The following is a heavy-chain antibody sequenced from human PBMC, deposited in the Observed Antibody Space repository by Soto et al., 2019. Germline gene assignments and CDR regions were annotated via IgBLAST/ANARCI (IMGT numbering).Heavy chain of an antibody. CDR1: GFTFSSYW. V-gene: IGHV3-74*01. CDR2: INSDGSIT. CDR3: VRYSRSVGGSYRPDY. Sequence: EVQLVESGGGLVQPGGSLRLSCAASGFTFSSYWMHWVRQVPEKGLVWVSRINSDGSITNYADAVKGRFTISRDNVKNTMYLQMNSLRAEDTAVYYCVRYSRSVGGSYRPDYWGQVTLVTVSS. D-gene: IGHD3-16*02. J-gene: IGHJ4*02.